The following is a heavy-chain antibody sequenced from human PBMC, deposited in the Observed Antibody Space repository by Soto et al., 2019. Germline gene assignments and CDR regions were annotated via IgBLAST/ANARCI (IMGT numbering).Heavy chain of an antibody. CDR1: GGTFSSYA. CDR2: INPNSGGT. J-gene: IGHJ5*02. V-gene: IGHV1-2*04. Sequence: QVQLVQSGAEVKKPGSSVKVSCKASGGTFSSYAISWVRQAPGQGLEWMGWINPNSGGTNYAQKFQGWVTMTRDTSISTAYMELSRLRSDDTAVYYCARAGYGDYWGNWFDPWGQGTLVTVSS. D-gene: IGHD4-17*01. CDR3: ARAGYGDYWGNWFDP.